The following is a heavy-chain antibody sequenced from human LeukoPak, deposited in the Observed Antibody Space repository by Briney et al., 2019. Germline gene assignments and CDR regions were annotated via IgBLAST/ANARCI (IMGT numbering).Heavy chain of an antibody. CDR3: ARGGSSWPRTYYYYYGMDV. Sequence: ASVKVYCKASGYTFTGYCMHWVGQAPGQGLEWMGWSNPNSGGTNYAQKFQGWVTMTRDTSISTAYMELSRLRSDDTAVYYCARGGSSWPRTYYYYYGMDVWGKGTMVTVSS. V-gene: IGHV1-2*04. D-gene: IGHD6-13*01. CDR1: GYTFTGYC. J-gene: IGHJ6*04. CDR2: SNPNSGGT.